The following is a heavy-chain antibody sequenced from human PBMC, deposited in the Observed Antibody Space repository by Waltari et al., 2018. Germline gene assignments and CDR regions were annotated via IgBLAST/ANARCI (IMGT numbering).Heavy chain of an antibody. CDR1: GYSFTTYW. Sequence: EVQLVQSGAEVKKPGESLKISCTSSGYSFTTYWNGWVRQMPGKGLEWMGIIYPCDSDTRYSPSFQGQVTISADKSISTAYLQWSSLKASDTAMYYCARLFYERQLWGGMDVWGQGTTVTVSS. D-gene: IGHD6-13*01. CDR2: IYPCDSDT. CDR3: ARLFYERQLWGGMDV. J-gene: IGHJ6*02. V-gene: IGHV5-51*01.